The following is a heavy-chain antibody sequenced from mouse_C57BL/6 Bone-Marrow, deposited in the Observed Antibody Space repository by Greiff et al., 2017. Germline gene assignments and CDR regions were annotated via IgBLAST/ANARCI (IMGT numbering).Heavy chain of an antibody. CDR2: IHPNSGST. J-gene: IGHJ3*01. V-gene: IGHV1-64*01. CDR1: GYTFTSYW. Sequence: QVQLQQPGAELVKPGASVKLSCKASGYTFTSYWMHWVKQRPGQGLEWIGMIHPNSGSTNYTEKFKSKATLTVDKSSSTAYMQLSSLTSEDSAVYYCARRGYGSLWFAYWGQGTLVTVSA. D-gene: IGHD1-1*01. CDR3: ARRGYGSLWFAY.